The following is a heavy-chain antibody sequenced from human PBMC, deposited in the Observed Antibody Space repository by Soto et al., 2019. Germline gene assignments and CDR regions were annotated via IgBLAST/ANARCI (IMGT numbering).Heavy chain of an antibody. D-gene: IGHD3-22*01. CDR1: GGTFSSYA. V-gene: IGHV1-69*01. J-gene: IGHJ1*01. Sequence: QVQLAQSGAEVKKPGSSVKVSCKASGGTFSSYAISWVRQAPGQGLEWMGGIIPIFGTANYAQKFQGRVTITADESTSTAYMELSSLRSEDTAVYYCASGFHYYDSSGYSYPQYFQHWGQGTLVTVSS. CDR2: IIPIFGTA. CDR3: ASGFHYYDSSGYSYPQYFQH.